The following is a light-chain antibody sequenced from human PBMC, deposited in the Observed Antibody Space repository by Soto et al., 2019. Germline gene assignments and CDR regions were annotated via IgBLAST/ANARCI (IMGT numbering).Light chain of an antibody. CDR1: QSLSYW. CDR3: QQYDRFPYT. V-gene: IGKV1-5*03. J-gene: IGKJ2*01. Sequence: DIQMTQSPSTLSASVGDTVTITCRASQSLSYWLAWYQQKPGQAPKLLIHKASTLESGVPSRFSGSGSGTEFTLTISSLQPDDFAIFYCQQYDRFPYTFGQGTKLEIK. CDR2: KAS.